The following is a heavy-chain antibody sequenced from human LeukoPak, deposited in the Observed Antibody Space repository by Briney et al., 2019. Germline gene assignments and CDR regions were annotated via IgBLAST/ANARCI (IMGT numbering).Heavy chain of an antibody. J-gene: IGHJ3*02. V-gene: IGHV1-69*04. D-gene: IGHD3-10*01. CDR2: IIPILGIA. CDR1: GGTFSSYT. CDR3: ARDRPYGSGSYYNLNAFDI. Sequence: ASVKDSCKASGGTFSSYTISWVRQAPGQGLEWMGRIIPILGIANYAQKFQGRVTITADKSTSTAYMELSSLRSEDTAVYYCARDRPYGSGSYYNLNAFDIWGQGTMVTVSS.